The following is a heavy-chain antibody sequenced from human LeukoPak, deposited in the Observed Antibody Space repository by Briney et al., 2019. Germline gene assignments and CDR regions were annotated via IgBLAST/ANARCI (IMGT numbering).Heavy chain of an antibody. CDR3: ARQRYHYDSSGGYPPQSDEAFDV. D-gene: IGHD3-22*01. J-gene: IGHJ3*01. CDR2: IDPGDSDT. CDR1: GYSFTRYW. Sequence: GESLKISCKGSGYSFTRYWIAWVRQMPGKGLEWMGIIDPGDSDTRYSTSFQGQVTISADKSISTAYLQWSSLKASDTAMYYCARQRYHYDSSGGYPPQSDEAFDVWGQGTMVTVSS. V-gene: IGHV5-51*01.